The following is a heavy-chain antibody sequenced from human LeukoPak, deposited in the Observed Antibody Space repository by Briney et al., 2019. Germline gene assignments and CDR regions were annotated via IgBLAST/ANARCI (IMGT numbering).Heavy chain of an antibody. CDR3: ARARIVVVPAAIEDHYYYGMDV. CDR2: INPNSGGT. Sequence: VASVKVSCKASGYTFTGYYMHWVRQAPGQGLEWMGWINPNSGGTNYAQKFQGRVTMTRDTSISTAYMEVSRLRSDDTAVYYCARARIVVVPAAIEDHYYYGMDVWGQGTTVTVSS. V-gene: IGHV1-2*02. D-gene: IGHD2-2*01. CDR1: GYTFTGYY. J-gene: IGHJ6*02.